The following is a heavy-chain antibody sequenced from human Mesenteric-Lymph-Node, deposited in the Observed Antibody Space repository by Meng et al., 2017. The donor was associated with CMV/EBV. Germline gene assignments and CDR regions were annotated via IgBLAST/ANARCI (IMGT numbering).Heavy chain of an antibody. CDR1: GYTFTNHD. CDR3: ARRGLYCSSSSCYMLYAMDV. CDR2: MHPKNGNT. J-gene: IGHJ6*02. Sequence: ASVKVSCKTSGYTFTNHDIIWVRQAAGQGLEWMGWMHPKNGNTGYAEKFQGRVTMTWSTSISTAYMEVSSLRSEDTAVYYCARRGLYCSSSSCYMLYAMDVWGQGTTVTVSS. V-gene: IGHV1-8*01. D-gene: IGHD2-2*02.